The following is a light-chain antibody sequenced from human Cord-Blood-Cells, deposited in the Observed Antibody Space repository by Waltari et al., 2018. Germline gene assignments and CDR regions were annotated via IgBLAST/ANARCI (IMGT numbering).Light chain of an antibody. CDR2: GAS. CDR1: QSVSSSY. CDR3: QQNGSSPPIT. J-gene: IGKJ5*01. V-gene: IGKV3-20*01. Sequence: EIVLTQSPGTLSLSPGERATLPCRASQSVSSSYLAWYQQKPGQAPRLLIYGASSRATGIPDRFSGSGSGTDFTLTISRLEPEDFAVYYCQQNGSSPPITFGQGTRLEIK.